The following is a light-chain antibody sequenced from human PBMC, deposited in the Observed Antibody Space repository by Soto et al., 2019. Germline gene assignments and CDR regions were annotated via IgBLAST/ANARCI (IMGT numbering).Light chain of an antibody. CDR3: QQYYSTPT. CDR1: QGFNSY. Sequence: AIQLTQCPSSLSTSVRDRVTITCRASQGFNSYLAGYQQTPGKAPKLLISDASTLESGVPSRFGGSGSGTEFTLTISSLQAEDVAVYYCQQYYSTPTFGQGTKVDIK. V-gene: IGKV1-13*02. CDR2: DAS. J-gene: IGKJ1*01.